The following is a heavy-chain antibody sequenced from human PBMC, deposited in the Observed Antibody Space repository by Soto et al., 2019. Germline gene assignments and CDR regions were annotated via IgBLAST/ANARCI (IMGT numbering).Heavy chain of an antibody. CDR1: GGSFSGYY. V-gene: IGHV4-34*01. J-gene: IGHJ6*02. CDR3: ARDSGTEGYYYGMDV. Sequence: PSETLSLTCAVYGGSFSGYYWSRIRQPPGKGLEWIGEINHSGSTNYNPSLKSRVTISVDTSKNQFSLKLSSVTAADTAVYYCARDSGTEGYYYGMDVWGQGTTVTVSS. CDR2: INHSGST. D-gene: IGHD1-7*01.